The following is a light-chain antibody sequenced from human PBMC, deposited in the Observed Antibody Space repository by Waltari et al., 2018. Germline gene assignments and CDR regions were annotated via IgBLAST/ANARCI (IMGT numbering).Light chain of an antibody. Sequence: LTQPASVSGSPGQSITISCTGTSSDVGGYNYVSWYQQHPGKAPKLMIYDVSNRPSGVSNRFSGSKSGNTASLTISGLQAEDEADYYCSSYTSSSTIVVFGGGTKLTVL. CDR1: SSDVGGYNY. CDR3: SSYTSSSTIVV. V-gene: IGLV2-14*03. CDR2: DVS. J-gene: IGLJ2*01.